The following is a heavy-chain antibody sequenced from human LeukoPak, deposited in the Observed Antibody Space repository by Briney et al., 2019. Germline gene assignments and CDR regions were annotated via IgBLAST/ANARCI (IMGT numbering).Heavy chain of an antibody. D-gene: IGHD3-10*01. CDR2: IIPIFGTA. J-gene: IGHJ4*02. V-gene: IGHV1-69*06. CDR3: ARDLKVRGVTSYYFDY. Sequence: GASVKVSCKASGGTFSSYAISWVRQAPGQGLEWMGGIIPIFGTANYAQKFQGRVTITADKSTSTAYMELSSLRSEDTAVYYCARDLKVRGVTSYYFDYWGQGTLVTVSS. CDR1: GGTFSSYA.